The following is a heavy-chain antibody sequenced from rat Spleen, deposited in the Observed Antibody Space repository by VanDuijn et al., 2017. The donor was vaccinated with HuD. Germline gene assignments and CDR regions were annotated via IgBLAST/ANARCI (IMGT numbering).Heavy chain of an antibody. CDR2: ISTGGGNT. V-gene: IGHV5S13*01. J-gene: IGHJ3*01. D-gene: IGHD1-10*01. CDR1: GFTFSSSP. Sequence: EVQLVESGGGLVQPGRSLKLSCAASGFTFSSSPMAWVRQAPKKGLEWVASISTGGGNTYYRDSVKGRFTISRDNAKNTLYLQMDSLRSEDTASYYCARHGIYNNYGWFAYWGQGTLVTVSS. CDR3: ARHGIYNNYGWFAY.